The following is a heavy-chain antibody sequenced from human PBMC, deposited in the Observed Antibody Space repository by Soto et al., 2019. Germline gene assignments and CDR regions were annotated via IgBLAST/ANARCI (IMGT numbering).Heavy chain of an antibody. CDR2: ISDGGGST. V-gene: IGHV3-23*01. J-gene: IGHJ6*02. D-gene: IGHD3-22*01. CDR1: GFSFSSYA. CDR3: AEPRSRVLVMGGMDV. Sequence: GALRLSCAASGFSFSSYAMSWVRQAPGKVLEWVSSISDGGGSTNYADSVRGRFTIARDRSKNTLYLHMISLRAEDTAVYYCAEPRSRVLVMGGMDVWGQGXTVTVYS.